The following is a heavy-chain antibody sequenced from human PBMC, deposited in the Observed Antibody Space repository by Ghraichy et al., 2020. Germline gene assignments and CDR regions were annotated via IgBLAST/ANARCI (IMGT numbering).Heavy chain of an antibody. CDR3: ATNQTMASYFDY. CDR1: GASISSVTSY. V-gene: IGHV4-39*01. D-gene: IGHD3-10*01. CDR2: IYHSGTT. J-gene: IGHJ4*02. Sequence: SQTLSLTCTVSGASISSVTSYWAWIRQPPGKGLEWIGSIYHSGTTYYNPSLKSRVTISVDTPKNQISLRLSSVTAADTAVYYCATNQTMASYFDYWGQGTLATVSS.